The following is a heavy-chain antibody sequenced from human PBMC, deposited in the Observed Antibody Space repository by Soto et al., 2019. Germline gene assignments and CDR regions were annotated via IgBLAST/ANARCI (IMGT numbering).Heavy chain of an antibody. CDR2: ISSSGSTI. CDR3: VRREGLLGSGSYQSLDV. CDR1: GFTFSDYY. V-gene: IGHV3-11*04. Sequence: PGGSLRLSCAASGFTFSDYYMSWIRQAPGKGLEWVSYISSSGSTIYYADSVKGRFTISRDNAKNSLYLQMNSLRAEDTAIYYCVRREGLLGSGSYQSLDVWGHGTTVTVSS. D-gene: IGHD1-26*01. J-gene: IGHJ6*02.